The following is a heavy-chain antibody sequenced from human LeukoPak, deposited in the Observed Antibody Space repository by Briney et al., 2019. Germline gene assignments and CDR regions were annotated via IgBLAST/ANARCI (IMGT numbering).Heavy chain of an antibody. J-gene: IGHJ3*02. CDR3: ARADILTGYYIDAFDI. CDR2: ISSSSSYI. V-gene: IGHV3-21*01. D-gene: IGHD3-9*01. CDR1: GFTFSSYA. Sequence: GRSLRLSCAASGFTFSSYAMHWVRQAPGKGLEWVSSISSSSSYIYYADSVKGRFTISRDNAKNSLYLQMNSLRAEDTAVYYCARADILTGYYIDAFDIWGQGTMVTVSS.